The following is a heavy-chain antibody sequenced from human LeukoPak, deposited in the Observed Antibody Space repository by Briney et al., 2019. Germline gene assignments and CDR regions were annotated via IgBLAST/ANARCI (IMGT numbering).Heavy chain of an antibody. CDR1: GFTFTSYS. V-gene: IGHV3-48*01. Sequence: GGSLRLSCAASGFTFTSYSMNWVRQAPGKGLEWVSYISSSSRTVYYADSVKGRFTISRDNVKNSLHLQMNNLRAEDTAVYYCASEAPRPIKWERELILSYYFDFWGQGTLVTVSS. D-gene: IGHD1-7*01. CDR3: ASEAPRPIKWERELILSYYFDF. CDR2: ISSSSRTV. J-gene: IGHJ4*02.